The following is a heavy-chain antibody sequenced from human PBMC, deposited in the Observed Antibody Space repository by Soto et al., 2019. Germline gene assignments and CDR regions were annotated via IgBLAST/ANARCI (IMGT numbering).Heavy chain of an antibody. V-gene: IGHV1-18*01. Sequence: ASVKVSCKASGYTFTSYGISWVRQAPGQGLELFGLIRGFNGYHKFSKKLLGRVTMASGPFTSNAFMELRSLIFYDTAVYYCARDLSYGDFDYWGQGTLVTVSS. J-gene: IGHJ4*02. CDR3: ARDLSYGDFDY. CDR1: GYTFTSYG. D-gene: IGHD4-17*01. CDR2: IRGFNGYH.